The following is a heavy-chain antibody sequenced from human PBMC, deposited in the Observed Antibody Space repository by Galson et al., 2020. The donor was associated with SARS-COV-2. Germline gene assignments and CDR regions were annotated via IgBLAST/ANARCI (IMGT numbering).Heavy chain of an antibody. CDR3: SKGMGPYCSGGSCDSKYFGY. CDR1: GFTLSSYA. CDR2: ISYDGSNK. J-gene: IGHJ4*02. V-gene: IGHV3-30*04. Sequence: GESLKISCAASGFTLSSYAMHWVRQAPGKGLEWVAVISYDGSNKYYADSVKGRFTISRDNSKNTLYMQMNSLRAEETAVYYCSKGMGPYCSGGSCDSKYFGYWGQGTLVTVSS. D-gene: IGHD2-15*01.